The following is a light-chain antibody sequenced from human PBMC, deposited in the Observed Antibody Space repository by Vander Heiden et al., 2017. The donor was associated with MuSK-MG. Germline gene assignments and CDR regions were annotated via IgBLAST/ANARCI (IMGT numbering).Light chain of an antibody. CDR1: QSISSD. CDR3: QQSYITPRT. V-gene: IGKV1-39*01. CDR2: AAS. J-gene: IGKJ4*01. Sequence: DIQITQSPSSLSASVGDRVTITRRASQSISSDLNWYQQKPGKAPKLLVYAASSLQSGVPSRFSGSGSGTDFTLTITSLQPEDFTIYYCQQSYITPRTFGGGTKVETK.